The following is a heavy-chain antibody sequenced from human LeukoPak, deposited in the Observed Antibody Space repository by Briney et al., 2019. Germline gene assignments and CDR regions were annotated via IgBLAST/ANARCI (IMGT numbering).Heavy chain of an antibody. J-gene: IGHJ4*02. CDR1: GFTFNSYA. V-gene: IGHV3-33*06. D-gene: IGHD3-9*01. CDR3: AKDPYYDILTGYYNGGY. Sequence: GGSLRLSCIPSGFTFNSYAMFWVRQAPGKGLEWVSLIWYDGSNKYYADSVKGRFTISRDNSKNTLYLQMNSLRAEDTAVYYCAKDPYYDILTGYYNGGYWGQGTLVTVSS. CDR2: IWYDGSNK.